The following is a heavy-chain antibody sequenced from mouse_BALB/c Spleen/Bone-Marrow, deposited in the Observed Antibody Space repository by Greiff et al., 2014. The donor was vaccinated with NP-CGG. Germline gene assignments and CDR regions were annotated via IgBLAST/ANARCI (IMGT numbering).Heavy chain of an antibody. CDR2: ISTYSGNT. CDR1: GYTFTDYA. CDR3: ARYGYGSSYYAMDY. Sequence: QVQLKEFGPELVRPGVSVKISCKGSGYTFTDYAMHWVKQSHAKSLEWIGVISTYSGNTNYNQKFKGKATMTVDKSSSTAYMELARLTSEDSAIYYCARYGYGSSYYAMDYWGQGTSVTVSS. D-gene: IGHD1-1*01. J-gene: IGHJ4*01. V-gene: IGHV1-67*01.